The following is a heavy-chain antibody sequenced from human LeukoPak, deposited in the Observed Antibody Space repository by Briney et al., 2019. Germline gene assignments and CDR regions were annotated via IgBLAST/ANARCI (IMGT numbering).Heavy chain of an antibody. CDR3: ARDLPGGGSYYYYGMDV. Sequence: ASVKVSCKASGYTFTSYGISWVRQAPGQGLEWMGWISAYNGNTNYAQKLQGRVTMTTDTSTSTAYMELRSLRSDDTAVYYCARDLPGGGSYYYYGMDVWGQGTKVTVSS. V-gene: IGHV1-18*01. D-gene: IGHD2-15*01. CDR2: ISAYNGNT. CDR1: GYTFTSYG. J-gene: IGHJ6*02.